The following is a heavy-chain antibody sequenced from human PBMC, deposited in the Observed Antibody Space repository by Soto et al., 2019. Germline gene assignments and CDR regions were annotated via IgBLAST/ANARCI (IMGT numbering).Heavy chain of an antibody. CDR1: GFTFSDYY. CDR3: ARGYLRGPTDY. Sequence: GGSLRLSCAASGFTFSDYYMSWIRQAPGKGLEWVSYISSSSSYTNYADSVKGRFTISRDNAKNSLYLQMNSLRAEDTAVYYCARGYLRGPTDYWGQGTLVTVSS. V-gene: IGHV3-11*06. J-gene: IGHJ4*02. D-gene: IGHD3-10*02. CDR2: ISSSSSYT.